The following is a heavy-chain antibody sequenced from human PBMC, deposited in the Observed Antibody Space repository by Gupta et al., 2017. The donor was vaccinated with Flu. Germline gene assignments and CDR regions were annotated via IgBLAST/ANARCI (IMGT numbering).Heavy chain of an antibody. D-gene: IGHD2-2*02. CDR3: ARHVRPCSGTSCYIINWFDP. CDR1: GGSISSSSYY. Sequence: QLQLQESGPGLVKPSETLSLTCTVSGGSISSSSYYWGWLRQPPGKGLEWIGSIYYSGSTYYNPSLKSRVTISVDTSKNQFSLKLSSVTAADTAVYYCARHVRPCSGTSCYIINWFDPWGQGTLVTVSS. J-gene: IGHJ5*02. V-gene: IGHV4-39*01. CDR2: IYYSGST.